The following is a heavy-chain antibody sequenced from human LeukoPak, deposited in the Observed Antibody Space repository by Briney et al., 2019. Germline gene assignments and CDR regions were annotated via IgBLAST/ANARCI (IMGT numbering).Heavy chain of an antibody. CDR1: GFKFTNFY. V-gene: IGHV1-46*01. J-gene: IGHJ5*02. CDR3: ARSEYSKSIWFDP. Sequence: GASVKISCKASGFKFTNFYFHWVRQAPGQGLEWMGIINPSGGTTTYAQKFQCNITMTRDTSTSTVYMEMTSLTSEDTAVYYCARSEYSKSIWFDPWGQGTLVTVSS. CDR2: INPSGGTT. D-gene: IGHD6-6*01.